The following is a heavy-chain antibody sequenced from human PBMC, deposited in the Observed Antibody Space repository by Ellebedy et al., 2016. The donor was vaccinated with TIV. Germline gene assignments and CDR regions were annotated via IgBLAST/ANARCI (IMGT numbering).Heavy chain of an antibody. Sequence: SVKVSCKASGGTFSSYAISWVRQAPGQGLEWMGGIIGMFGTASYAQKFLGRVSITADEFTSTAYMELSSLRYEDTAVYYCARHSTNHAISYLAHWGQGTLVTVSS. J-gene: IGHJ4*02. CDR1: GGTFSSYA. CDR2: IIGMFGTA. CDR3: ARHSTNHAISYLAH. D-gene: IGHD2-2*01. V-gene: IGHV1-69*13.